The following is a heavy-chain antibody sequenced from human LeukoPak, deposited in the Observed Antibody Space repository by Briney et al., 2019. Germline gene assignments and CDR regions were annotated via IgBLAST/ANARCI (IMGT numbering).Heavy chain of an antibody. V-gene: IGHV1-69*04. CDR1: GGTFSSYA. Sequence: SVKVSCRASGGTFSSYAISWVRQAPGQGLEWMGRINVILDTANYAQKFQGRVTIIADISTSTSYMELSSLRSEDTAVYYCARDQGIGDASDIWGQGTMVTVSS. CDR2: INVILDTA. J-gene: IGHJ3*02. CDR3: ARDQGIGDASDI.